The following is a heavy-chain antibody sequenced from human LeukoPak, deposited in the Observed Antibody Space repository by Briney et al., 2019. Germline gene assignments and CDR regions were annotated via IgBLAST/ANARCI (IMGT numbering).Heavy chain of an antibody. D-gene: IGHD1-26*01. J-gene: IGHJ4*02. V-gene: IGHV3-23*01. CDR1: GFTFSSYA. CDR3: AKVEWELRYFDY. Sequence: GGSLRLSCADSGFTFSSYAMSWVRQAPGKGVEWVSAISGSGGSTYYADSVKGRFTISRDNSKNTLYLQMNSLRAEDTAVYYCAKVEWELRYFDYWGQGTLVTVSS. CDR2: ISGSGGST.